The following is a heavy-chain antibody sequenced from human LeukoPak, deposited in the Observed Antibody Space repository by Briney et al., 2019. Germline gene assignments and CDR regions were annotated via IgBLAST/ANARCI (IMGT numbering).Heavy chain of an antibody. CDR1: GFTLSSYW. CDR3: ARVNGHSGDY. J-gene: IGHJ4*02. V-gene: IGHV3-7*05. D-gene: IGHD3-10*01. CDR2: IKQDGSEK. Sequence: GGSLRLSCAASGFTLSSYWMSWVRQAPGKGLEWVANIKQDGSEKYYVDSVKGRFTISRDNAKNSVYLQMNSLRAEDTAVYYCARVNGHSGDYWGQGTLVTVSS.